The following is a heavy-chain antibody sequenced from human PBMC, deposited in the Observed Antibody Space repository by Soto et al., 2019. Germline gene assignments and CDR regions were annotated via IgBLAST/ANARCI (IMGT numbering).Heavy chain of an antibody. V-gene: IGHV3-30*18. Sequence: QVQLVESGGGVVQPGRSLRLSCAASGFTFSSYGMHWVRQAPGKGLEWVAVISYDGSNKYYADSVKGRFTISRDNSKNTLYLQMNSLRAEDTAVYYCAKDRDSSSWRYYYYYGMDVWGQGTTVTVSS. CDR3: AKDRDSSSWRYYYYYGMDV. CDR1: GFTFSSYG. D-gene: IGHD6-13*01. CDR2: ISYDGSNK. J-gene: IGHJ6*02.